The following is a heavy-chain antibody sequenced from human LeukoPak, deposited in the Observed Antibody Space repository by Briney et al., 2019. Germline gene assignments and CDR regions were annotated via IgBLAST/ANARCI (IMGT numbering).Heavy chain of an antibody. D-gene: IGHD2-2*03. CDR2: IRYDGSNK. CDR3: AKDPGYCSSTSCYNWFDP. Sequence: GGSLRLSCAASGFTSSSYGMHWVRQTPGKGLEWVAFIRYDGSNKYYADSVKGRFTISRDNSKNTLYLQMNSLRAEDTAVYYCAKDPGYCSSTSCYNWFDPWGQGTLVTVSS. J-gene: IGHJ5*02. V-gene: IGHV3-30*02. CDR1: GFTSSSYG.